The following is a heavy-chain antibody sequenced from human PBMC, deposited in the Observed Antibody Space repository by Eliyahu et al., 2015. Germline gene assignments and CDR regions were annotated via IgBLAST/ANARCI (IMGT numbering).Heavy chain of an antibody. CDR1: GDSISSNYY. CDR3: ARPFTAIGHTSSYYWRLDR. CDR2: VYHSGGT. V-gene: IGHV4-39*01. Sequence: QLQLQESGPGLVKASETLSLTXXVSGDSISSNYYGGWVRQPPGKGLEWIGSVYHSGGTYYSPSLKSRVSISVDSSKSQFSLKLRSVTAADTAVYYCARPFTAIGHTSSYYWRLDRWGQGILVIVAS. D-gene: IGHD1-1*01. J-gene: IGHJ5*02.